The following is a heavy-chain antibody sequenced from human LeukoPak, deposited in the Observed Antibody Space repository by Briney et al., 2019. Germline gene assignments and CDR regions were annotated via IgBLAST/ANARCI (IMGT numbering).Heavy chain of an antibody. CDR1: GFTFSSYG. CDR3: AGEALSSSWGTDY. Sequence: PGGSLRLSCAASGFTFSSYGMHWVRQAPGKGLEWVAFIRYDGSNKYSADSVKGRFTISRDNSKNTLYLQMNSLRAEDTAVYYCAGEALSSSWGTDYWGQGTLVTVSS. CDR2: IRYDGSNK. J-gene: IGHJ4*02. V-gene: IGHV3-30*02. D-gene: IGHD6-13*01.